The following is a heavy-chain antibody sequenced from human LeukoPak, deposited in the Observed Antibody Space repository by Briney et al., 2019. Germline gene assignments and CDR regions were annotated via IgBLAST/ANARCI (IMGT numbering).Heavy chain of an antibody. D-gene: IGHD3-10*01. CDR1: GFTFSSYA. Sequence: PGGSLRLSCAASGFTFSSYAMSWVRQAPGKGLEWVSAISGSGGSTYYAGSVKGRYTISRDNSKNTLYLQMNSLRAEDTAVYYCAKDGGLGLWFGELLQQSYFDYWGQGTLVTVSS. CDR3: AKDGGLGLWFGELLQQSYFDY. J-gene: IGHJ4*02. CDR2: ISGSGGST. V-gene: IGHV3-23*01.